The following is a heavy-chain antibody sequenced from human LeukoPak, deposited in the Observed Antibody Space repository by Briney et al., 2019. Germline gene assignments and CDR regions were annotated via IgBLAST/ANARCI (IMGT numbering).Heavy chain of an antibody. J-gene: IGHJ5*02. Sequence: SETLSLTCTVSGRSISSSSYYWGWIRQPPGKGLEYIGSIYYSGSTYYNPSLKSRVTISVDTSKNQFSLKLSSVTAADTAVYYCARRGGYCSGVSCLSWFDPWGQGTLVTVSS. CDR2: IYYSGST. V-gene: IGHV4-39*01. CDR3: ARRGGYCSGVSCLSWFDP. CDR1: GRSISSSSYY. D-gene: IGHD2-15*01.